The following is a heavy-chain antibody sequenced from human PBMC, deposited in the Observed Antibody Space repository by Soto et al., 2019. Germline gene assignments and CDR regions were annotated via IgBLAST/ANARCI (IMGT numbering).Heavy chain of an antibody. J-gene: IGHJ3*02. V-gene: IGHV1-18*01. CDR3: GRVGASGAFDI. CDR2: ISAYNGNT. Sequence: SVNVSCKASGYTLTRYGISWLLQAPGQGLERMGWISAYNGNTNYAQKLQGRVTMTTDTSTSTAYMELRSLRSDDTAVYYCGRVGASGAFDIWGQGTMVTVSS. D-gene: IGHD3-10*01. CDR1: GYTLTRYG.